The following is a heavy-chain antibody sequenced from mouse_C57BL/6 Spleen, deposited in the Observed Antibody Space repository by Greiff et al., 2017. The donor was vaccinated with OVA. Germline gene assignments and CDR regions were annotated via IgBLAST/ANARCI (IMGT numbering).Heavy chain of an antibody. CDR1: GSTFTSYW. V-gene: IGHV1-55*01. Sequence: QVQLQQPGAELVKPGASVKMSCKASGSTFTSYWITWVKQRPGQGLEWIGDIYPGSGSTNYNDKFKSKATLTVDTSSSTAYMQLSSLTSEDSAVYYCARSMKYAMDYWGQGTSVTVSS. D-gene: IGHD2-3*01. CDR2: IYPGSGST. J-gene: IGHJ4*01. CDR3: ARSMKYAMDY.